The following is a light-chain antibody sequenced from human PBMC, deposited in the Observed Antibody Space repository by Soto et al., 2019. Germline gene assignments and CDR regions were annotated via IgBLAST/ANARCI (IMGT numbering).Light chain of an antibody. CDR3: QQYYNSPLT. CDR2: WAS. CDR1: QSVLYNSNNKNY. J-gene: IGKJ4*01. V-gene: IGKV4-1*01. Sequence: DIVMTQSPDSLAVSLGETATINSKSSQSVLYNSNNKNYLAWYQQKPTQPPKLLIYWASTRESGVPDRFSGSGSGTDFTLTISSLQAEDVAVYYCQQYYNSPLTFGGGTKVEIK.